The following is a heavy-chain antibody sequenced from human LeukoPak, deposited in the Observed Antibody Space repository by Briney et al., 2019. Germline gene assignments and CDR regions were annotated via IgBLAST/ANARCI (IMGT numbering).Heavy chain of an antibody. J-gene: IGHJ4*02. V-gene: IGHV3-9*03. CDR2: ISWNSGSI. CDR1: GFTFDDYA. D-gene: IGHD6-13*01. CDR3: AAAGTSFDY. Sequence: GRSLRLSCAASGFTFDDYAMHWVRQAPGKGLEWVSGISWNSGSIGYADSVKGRLTISRDNAKNSLYLQMNSLRAEDMALYYCAAAGTSFDYWGQGTLVTVSS.